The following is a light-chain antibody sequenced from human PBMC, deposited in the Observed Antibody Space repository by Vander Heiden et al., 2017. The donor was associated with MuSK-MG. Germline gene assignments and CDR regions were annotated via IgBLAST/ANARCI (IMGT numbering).Light chain of an antibody. CDR1: QSVLYSSNNKNY. CDR2: CAS. J-gene: IGKJ1*01. Sequence: DIVMTQTPESVAVSLGERATINCKSSQSVLYSSNNKNYVSWYQQKPGQPPKLLIYCASSRESGVADLCSGSGSGTDFTLTISVLQAEDGAVYYCQQYYSTWTFGQGTKVEIK. CDR3: QQYYSTWT. V-gene: IGKV4-1*01.